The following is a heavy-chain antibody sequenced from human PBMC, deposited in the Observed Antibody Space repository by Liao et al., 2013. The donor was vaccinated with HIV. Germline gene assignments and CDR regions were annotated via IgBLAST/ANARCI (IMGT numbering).Heavy chain of an antibody. CDR3: AREVGTYFDF. J-gene: IGHJ4*02. Sequence: QVQLQESGPGLVKPSQTLSLTCTVSGGSISSGSYYWSWIRQPAGKGLEWIGRIYTSGSTNYNPSLKSRVTISVDTSKRQFSLRLDSVTAADTAVYYCAREVGTYFDFWSQGTLVTVSS. D-gene: IGHD2-21*02. CDR1: GGSISSGSYY. V-gene: IGHV4-61*02. CDR2: IYTSGST.